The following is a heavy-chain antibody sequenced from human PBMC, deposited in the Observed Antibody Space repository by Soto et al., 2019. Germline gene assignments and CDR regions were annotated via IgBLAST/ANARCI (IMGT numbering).Heavy chain of an antibody. V-gene: IGHV4-30-4*01. CDR1: GGSISSGDHY. CDR3: ARESTLWSVGFDP. D-gene: IGHD2-15*01. CDR2: IYYSGST. Sequence: SETLSLTCTVSGGSISSGDHYWSWIRQPPGKGLEWIGYIYYSGSTYYNPSLKSRVTISVDTSKNQFSLKLSSVTAADTAVYYCARESTLWSVGFDPCGQGTRVTVSS. J-gene: IGHJ5*02.